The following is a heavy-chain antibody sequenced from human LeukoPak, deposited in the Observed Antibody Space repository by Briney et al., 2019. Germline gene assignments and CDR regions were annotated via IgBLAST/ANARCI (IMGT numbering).Heavy chain of an antibody. J-gene: IGHJ5*02. CDR3: ARDNSVRDAECCSNP. CDR2: ISPSGGAT. V-gene: IGHV1-46*01. D-gene: IGHD2-15*01. CDR1: GYTFTGYW. Sequence: VAAVKVSCKAFGYTFTGYWMHLVRQAPGQGQEWMGVISPSGGATIYAQKFKGRVTLTRGMSTSKDYLELSSLSSEDPAVYYCARDNSVRDAECCSNPWRQGALVTVSS.